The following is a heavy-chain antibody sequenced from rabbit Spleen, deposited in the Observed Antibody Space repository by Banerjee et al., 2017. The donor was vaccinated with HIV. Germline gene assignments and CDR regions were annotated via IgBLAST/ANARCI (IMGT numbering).Heavy chain of an antibody. CDR3: VRDMDVSGWSWDL. V-gene: IGHV1S45*01. CDR2: IKTTTSST. J-gene: IGHJ4*01. D-gene: IGHD6-1*01. Sequence: QEQLVESGGGLVQPEGSLALTCTTSGFSFSTLYYMCWVRQAPGKGLEWIGCIKTTTSSTWYASWAKGRFTISKTSSTTVDLKMTSLTASDTATYFCVRDMDVSGWSWDLWGPGTLVTVS. CDR1: GFSFSTLYY.